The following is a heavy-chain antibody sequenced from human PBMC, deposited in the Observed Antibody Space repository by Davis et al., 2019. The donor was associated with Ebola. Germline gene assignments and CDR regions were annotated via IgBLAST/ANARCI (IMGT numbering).Heavy chain of an antibody. D-gene: IGHD3-10*01. J-gene: IGHJ6*02. CDR1: GYTFTSYY. CDR3: ARRKNTMVRGGLMAPYGMDV. CDR2: INPSGGST. V-gene: IGHV1-46*01. Sequence: ASVKVSCKASGYTFTSYYMHWVRQAPGQGLEWMGIINPSGGSTSYAQKFQGRVTMTRDTSTSTVYMELSSPRSEDTAVYYCARRKNTMVRGGLMAPYGMDVWGQGTTVTVSS.